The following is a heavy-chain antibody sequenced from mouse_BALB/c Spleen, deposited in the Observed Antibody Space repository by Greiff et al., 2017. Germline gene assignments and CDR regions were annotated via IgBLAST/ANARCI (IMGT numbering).Heavy chain of an antibody. D-gene: IGHD1-1*01. CDR3: ALTTVVATDAMDD. CDR1: GFSLTSYG. Sequence: QVQLKESGPGLVAPSQSLSITCTVSGFSLTSYGVHWVRQPPGKGLEWLGVIWAGGSTNYNSALMSRLSISKDNSKSQVFLKMNSLQTDDTAMYYCALTTVVATDAMDDWGQGTSVTVSS. V-gene: IGHV2-9*02. J-gene: IGHJ4*01. CDR2: IWAGGST.